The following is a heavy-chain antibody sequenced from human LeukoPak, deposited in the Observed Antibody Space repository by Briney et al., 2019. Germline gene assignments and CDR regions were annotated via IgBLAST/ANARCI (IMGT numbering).Heavy chain of an antibody. J-gene: IGHJ3*02. V-gene: IGHV3-30-3*01. Sequence: GGSLRLSCAASGFTFSSYAMHWVRQAPGKGLEWVAVISYDGSNKYYADSVKGRFTISRDNSKNTLYLQMNSLRAEDTAVYYCAKDQVGARAFDIWGQGTMVTVSS. D-gene: IGHD1-26*01. CDR2: ISYDGSNK. CDR3: AKDQVGARAFDI. CDR1: GFTFSSYA.